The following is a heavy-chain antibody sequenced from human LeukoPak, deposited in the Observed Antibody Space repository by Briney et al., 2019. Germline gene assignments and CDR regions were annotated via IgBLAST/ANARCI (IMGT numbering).Heavy chain of an antibody. CDR2: IWYDGSNK. D-gene: IGHD2-15*01. CDR1: GFTFSSYG. Sequence: GRSLRLSCAASGFTFSSYGMHWVHQAPGKGLEWVAVIWYDGSNKYYADSVKGRFTISRDNSKNTLYLQMNSLRAEDTAVYYCARNIGYCSGGSCYLEAYYGMDVWGQGTTVTVSS. V-gene: IGHV3-33*01. J-gene: IGHJ6*02. CDR3: ARNIGYCSGGSCYLEAYYGMDV.